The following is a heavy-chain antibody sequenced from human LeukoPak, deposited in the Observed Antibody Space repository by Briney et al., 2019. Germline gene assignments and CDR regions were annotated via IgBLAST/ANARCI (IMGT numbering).Heavy chain of an antibody. D-gene: IGHD3-3*01. Sequence: GASVKVSCKASGGTFSSYAISRVRQAPGQGLEWVGGIIPIFGTATYAQKLQGRVPITTAESTSTAYLELSSLRSEDTAVYYCASGESPPFWSGYYYYFDYWGQGTLVTVSS. CDR2: IIPIFGTA. J-gene: IGHJ4*02. V-gene: IGHV1-69*05. CDR3: ASGESPPFWSGYYYYFDY. CDR1: GGTFSSYA.